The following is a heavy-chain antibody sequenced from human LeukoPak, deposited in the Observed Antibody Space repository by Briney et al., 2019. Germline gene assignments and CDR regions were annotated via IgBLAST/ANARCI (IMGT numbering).Heavy chain of an antibody. D-gene: IGHD3-10*01. CDR3: AKDSFRDHIIIPSAFDY. Sequence: ISXXRQAPGXXXGWMGWISAYNGNTNYAQKLQGRVTMTTDTSTSTAYMELRSLRSDDTAVYYCAKDSFRDHIIIPSAFDYWGQGTLVTVSS. CDR2: ISAYNGNT. V-gene: IGHV1-18*01. J-gene: IGHJ4*02.